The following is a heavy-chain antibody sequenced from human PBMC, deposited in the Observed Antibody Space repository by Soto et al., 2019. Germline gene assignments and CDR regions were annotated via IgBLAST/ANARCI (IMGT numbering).Heavy chain of an antibody. Sequence: QVQLVQSGAEVKKPGASVKVSCKASGYTFTSYVSWVRQAPGQGLEWMGWISAYNGNTNYAQKLQGRVTMTTDTSTSTAYMELRSLRSDATAVYSCARDWFGVDYWGQGTLVTVSS. J-gene: IGHJ4*02. CDR1: GYTFTSY. D-gene: IGHD3-16*01. V-gene: IGHV1-18*01. CDR3: ARDWFGVDY. CDR2: ISAYNGNT.